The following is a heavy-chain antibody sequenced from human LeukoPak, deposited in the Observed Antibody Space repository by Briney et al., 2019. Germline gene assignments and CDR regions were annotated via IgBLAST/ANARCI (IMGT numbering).Heavy chain of an antibody. J-gene: IGHJ4*02. CDR3: TTDGVVPAAIQDY. D-gene: IGHD2-2*02. Sequence: GGSLRLSCAASGFTFSNAWLSWVRQAPGKGLEWVGRIKSKTDGGATDYAAPVKGSFPIPRDDSRSTLYLQMNRLKTEDTAVYYCTTDGVVPAAIQDYWGQGTLVTVSS. CDR2: IKSKTDGGAT. CDR1: GFTFSNAW. V-gene: IGHV3-15*01.